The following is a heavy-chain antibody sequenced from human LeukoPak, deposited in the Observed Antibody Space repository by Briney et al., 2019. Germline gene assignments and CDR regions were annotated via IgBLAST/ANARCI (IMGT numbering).Heavy chain of an antibody. V-gene: IGHV4-34*01. Sequence: PSETLSLTCAVYGGSFSGYYWSWIRQPPGKGPEWIGEINHSGSTNYNPSLKSRVTISVDTSKNQFSLKLSSVTAADTAVYYCARAWDTAMEFDYWGQGTLVTVSS. CDR3: ARAWDTAMEFDY. CDR2: INHSGST. D-gene: IGHD5-18*01. CDR1: GGSFSGYY. J-gene: IGHJ4*02.